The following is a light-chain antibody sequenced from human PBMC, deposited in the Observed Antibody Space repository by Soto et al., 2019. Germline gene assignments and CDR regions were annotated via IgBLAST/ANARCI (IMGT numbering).Light chain of an antibody. CDR3: QTWGTGIEV. J-gene: IGLJ3*02. Sequence: QTVVTQSPSASASLGASVKLTCTLSSGHSSYTIAWHQQQPEKGPRYLMTLNSDGSHSKGDGIPDRFSGSSSGAERYLSISSLQSEDEADYYCQTWGTGIEVFGGGTTLTVL. CDR1: SGHSSYT. V-gene: IGLV4-69*01. CDR2: LNSDGSH.